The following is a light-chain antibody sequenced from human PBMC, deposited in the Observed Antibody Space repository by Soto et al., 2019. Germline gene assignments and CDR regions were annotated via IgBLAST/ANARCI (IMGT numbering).Light chain of an antibody. CDR1: STDVGGYNY. V-gene: IGLV2-14*01. J-gene: IGLJ1*01. CDR2: EVS. Sequence: QSALPQPASVSGSPGQSITISCTGTSTDVGGYNYVSWYQQHPGKAPKLMISEVSNRPSGVSNRFSGCKSGNTASRTIAGRQSQAEADYYCRSYSTSRSPVFGNGTKVTV. CDR3: RSYSTSRSPV.